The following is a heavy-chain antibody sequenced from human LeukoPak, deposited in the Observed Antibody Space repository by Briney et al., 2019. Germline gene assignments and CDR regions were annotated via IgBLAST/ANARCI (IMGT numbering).Heavy chain of an antibody. CDR3: AAVIDY. J-gene: IGHJ4*01. CDR1: GFTSSNYE. Sequence: GGSLRLSCAASGFTSSNYEMNWIRQAPGKGLEWISYISNSGNTKYYADSVKGRFSISRDNANNSVYLQMNNLRAEDTAVYYCAAVIDYWGQGTLVTVSS. V-gene: IGHV3-48*03. CDR2: ISNSGNTK.